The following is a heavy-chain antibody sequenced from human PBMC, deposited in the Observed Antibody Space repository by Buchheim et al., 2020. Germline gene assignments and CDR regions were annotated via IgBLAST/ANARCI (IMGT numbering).Heavy chain of an antibody. V-gene: IGHV3-66*01. CDR1: GFTVSSNY. D-gene: IGHD3-3*01. Sequence: EVQLVESGGGLVQPGGSLRLSCAASGFTVSSNYMSWVRQAPGKGLEWVSVIYSGGSTYYADSVKGRFTISRENSKNMLYLQMNSLRAEDTAVYYCARDFWSGYQSYYFDYWGQGTL. CDR3: ARDFWSGYQSYYFDY. J-gene: IGHJ4*02. CDR2: IYSGGST.